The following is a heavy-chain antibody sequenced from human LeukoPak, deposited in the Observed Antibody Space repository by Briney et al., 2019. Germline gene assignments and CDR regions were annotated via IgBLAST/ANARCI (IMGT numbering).Heavy chain of an antibody. CDR3: ARDYSSYYPFDY. Sequence: PGGTLRLSCAASGFTFSNYWMHWVRQAPGKGLVWVSRINSDGSTTTYADSVKGRFTISRDNAKNTLYLQMNSLRAEDTAVYYCARDYSSYYPFDYWGQGTLVTVSS. CDR2: INSDGSTT. CDR1: GFTFSNYW. J-gene: IGHJ4*02. D-gene: IGHD1-26*01. V-gene: IGHV3-74*01.